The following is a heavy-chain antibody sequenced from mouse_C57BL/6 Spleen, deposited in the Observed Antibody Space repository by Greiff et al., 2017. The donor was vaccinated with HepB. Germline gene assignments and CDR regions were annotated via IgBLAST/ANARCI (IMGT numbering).Heavy chain of an antibody. V-gene: IGHV1-82*01. D-gene: IGHD2-4*01. CDR2: IYPGDGDT. CDR3: VCPSYDYDGYFDV. Sequence: QVQLQQSGPELVKPGASVKISCKASGYAFSSSWMNWVKQRPGKGLEWIGRIYPGDGDTNYNGKFKGKATLTADKSSSTAYMQLSSLTSEDSAVYFCVCPSYDYDGYFDVWGTGTTVTVSS. CDR1: GYAFSSSW. J-gene: IGHJ1*03.